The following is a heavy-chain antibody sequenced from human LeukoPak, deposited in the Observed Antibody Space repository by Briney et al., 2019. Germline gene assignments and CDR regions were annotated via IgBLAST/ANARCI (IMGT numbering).Heavy chain of an antibody. J-gene: IGHJ4*02. Sequence: GASVKVSCKASGYTSTSYGISWVRQAPGQGLEWMGWISAYNGNTNSAQKLQGRVTMTTDTSTSTAYMELRSLRSDDTAVYYCATSSARYSSGWGPVRYGLSFLDYWGQGTLVTVSS. V-gene: IGHV1-18*01. CDR3: ATSSARYSSGWGPVRYGLSFLDY. D-gene: IGHD6-19*01. CDR1: GYTSTSYG. CDR2: ISAYNGNT.